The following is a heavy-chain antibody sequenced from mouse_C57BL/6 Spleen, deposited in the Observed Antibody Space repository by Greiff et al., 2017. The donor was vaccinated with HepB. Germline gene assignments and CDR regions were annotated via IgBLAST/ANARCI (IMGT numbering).Heavy chain of an antibody. Sequence: EVQLVESGGGLVKPGGSLKLSCAASGFTFSSYAMSWVRQTPEKRLEWVATISDGGSYTYYPDNVKGRFTISRDNAKNNLYLQMSHLKSEDTAMYYCAREYYYGSSAIDYWGQGTTLTVSS. CDR3: AREYYYGSSAIDY. CDR1: GFTFSSYA. CDR2: ISDGGSYT. D-gene: IGHD1-1*01. V-gene: IGHV5-4*01. J-gene: IGHJ2*01.